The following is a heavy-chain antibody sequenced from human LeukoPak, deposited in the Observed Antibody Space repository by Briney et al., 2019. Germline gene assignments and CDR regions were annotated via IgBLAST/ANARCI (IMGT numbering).Heavy chain of an antibody. CDR2: FYYSGST. CDR1: GGSISSYY. Sequence: PSETLSLTCTVSGGSISSYYWSWIRQPPGKGLEWIGYFYYSGSTNYNPSLKSRVTIAVDTSKNQFSLKLSSVTAADTAVYYCARLRVQNYGGNWGFDYWGRGTLVTVSS. D-gene: IGHD4-23*01. J-gene: IGHJ4*02. CDR3: ARLRVQNYGGNWGFDY. V-gene: IGHV4-59*08.